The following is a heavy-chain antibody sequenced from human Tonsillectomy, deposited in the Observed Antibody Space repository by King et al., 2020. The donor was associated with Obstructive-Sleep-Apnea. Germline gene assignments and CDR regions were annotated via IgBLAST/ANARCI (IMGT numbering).Heavy chain of an antibody. J-gene: IGHJ4*02. CDR1: GYSFNSYW. D-gene: IGHD6-19*01. CDR2: IYPCDSNT. V-gene: IGHV5-51*01. CDR3: AKADYSSGWSTFDF. Sequence: QLVQSGAEVKKPGESLKISCKGSGYSFNSYWIGWVGQMPGKGLEWMGIIYPCDSNTRYSPSFQGQVTFSADKSISTAYLQRSSLKASDTAMYYCAKADYSSGWSTFDFWGQGTLVTVSS.